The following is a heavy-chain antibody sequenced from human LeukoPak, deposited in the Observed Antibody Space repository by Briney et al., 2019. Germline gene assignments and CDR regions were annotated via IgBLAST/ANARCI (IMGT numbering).Heavy chain of an antibody. CDR1: GGSISSGDYY. V-gene: IGHV4-30-4*08. CDR2: IYYSGST. Sequence: SQTLSLTCTVSGGSISSGDYYWSWIRQPPWKGLEWIGSIYYSGSTYYNPSLKSRVTISVDTSKNQFSLKLSSVTAADTAVYYCARARGYYDFWSGYSHGPSPFDHWGQGTMVTVSS. CDR3: ARARGYYDFWSGYSHGPSPFDH. J-gene: IGHJ4*02. D-gene: IGHD3-3*01.